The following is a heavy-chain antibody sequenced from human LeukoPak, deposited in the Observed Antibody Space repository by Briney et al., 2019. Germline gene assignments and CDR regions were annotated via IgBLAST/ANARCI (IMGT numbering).Heavy chain of an antibody. J-gene: IGHJ3*02. CDR2: ISGSGGNT. D-gene: IGHD5-24*01. CDR1: GFTFSSYA. CDR3: ARYRGYKRDAFDI. V-gene: IGHV3-23*01. Sequence: GGSLRLSCAASGFTFSSYAMSWVRQAPGKGLEWVSVISGSGGNTYYADSVKGRFTISRDNSKNTLYLQMNSLRAEDTAVYYCARYRGYKRDAFDIWGQGTMVTVSS.